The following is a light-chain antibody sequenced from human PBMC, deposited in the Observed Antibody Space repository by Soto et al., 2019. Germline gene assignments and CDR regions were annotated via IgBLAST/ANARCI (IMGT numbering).Light chain of an antibody. Sequence: DIQMTQSPSTLSASVGHRVTITCRASQSISSWLAWYQQKPGKAPKLLIYDASSLESGVPSSVSGSGSGTEFTLTISSLQPDDSATYYCQQYNSYWTFGQGTKV. J-gene: IGKJ1*01. V-gene: IGKV1-5*01. CDR3: QQYNSYWT. CDR1: QSISSW. CDR2: DAS.